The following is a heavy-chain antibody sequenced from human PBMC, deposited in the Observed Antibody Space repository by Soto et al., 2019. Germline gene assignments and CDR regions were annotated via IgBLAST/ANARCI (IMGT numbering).Heavy chain of an antibody. CDR3: ARDELAYCGGDCYPVDP. J-gene: IGHJ5*02. CDR1: GYTFTSYA. CDR2: INAGNGNT. V-gene: IGHV1-3*01. D-gene: IGHD2-21*02. Sequence: QVQLVQSGAEVKKPGASVKVSCKASGYTFTSYAMHWVRQAPGQRLEWMGWINAGNGNTKYSQKFQGRVTITRDTSASTAYMELSSLRSEDTAVYYCARDELAYCGGDCYPVDPWGQGTLVTVSS.